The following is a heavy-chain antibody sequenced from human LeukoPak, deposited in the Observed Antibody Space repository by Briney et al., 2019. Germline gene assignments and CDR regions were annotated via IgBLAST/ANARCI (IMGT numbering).Heavy chain of an antibody. CDR1: GFXFSNYE. CDR2: ISSSGSTI. V-gene: IGHV3-48*03. CDR3: ARDDSYGLDY. D-gene: IGHD5-18*01. J-gene: IGHJ4*02. Sequence: PGGSLRLSCAASGFXFSNYEMNWVRQAPGKGLEWVSYISSSGSTIYYADSVKGRFTISRDNAKNSLYLQMNSLRAEDTAVYYCARDDSYGLDYWGQGTRVTVSS.